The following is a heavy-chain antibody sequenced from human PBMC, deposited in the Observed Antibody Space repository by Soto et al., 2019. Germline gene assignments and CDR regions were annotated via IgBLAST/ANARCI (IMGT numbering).Heavy chain of an antibody. CDR2: ISYDSSNK. Sequence: VQLLESGGGLIQPGGSLRLSCAASGFTFSYGIHWLRQAPGKGLEWVAYISYDSSNKFYGDSVKGRFTISRDNSKNTPFLQMNSLRAEDTAVYYCAKLVIGYWSGNTGDDYWGQGTLVAVAS. D-gene: IGHD2-15*01. CDR1: GFTFSYG. J-gene: IGHJ4*02. V-gene: IGHV3-30*18. CDR3: AKLVIGYWSGNTGDDY.